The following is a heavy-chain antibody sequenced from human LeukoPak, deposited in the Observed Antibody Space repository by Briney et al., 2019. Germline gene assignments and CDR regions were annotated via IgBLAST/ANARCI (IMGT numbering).Heavy chain of an antibody. Sequence: GESLKISCKGSGYDFSSYWIGWVRQMPGKGLEWMGIIYPGDSDTRYSPSFQGQVTISADKSLSTAYLQWNSLKASDTAMYYCARPGYSGSYYDFDYWGQGTLVTVSS. J-gene: IGHJ4*02. D-gene: IGHD1-26*01. CDR2: IYPGDSDT. CDR3: ARPGYSGSYYDFDY. CDR1: GYDFSSYW. V-gene: IGHV5-51*01.